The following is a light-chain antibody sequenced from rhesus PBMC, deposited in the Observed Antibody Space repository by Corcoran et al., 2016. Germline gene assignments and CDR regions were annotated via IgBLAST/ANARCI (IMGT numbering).Light chain of an antibody. V-gene: IGKV3-35*03. Sequence: EIVMTQSPATLSLSPGERATLSCRARQSVSSDLAWYPTTLGHPSQLLIYFASSRVNGLPHRFIGRGCGTDFTLTISSLEPEDGGIYFCQQYNSWFHTFGQGTKVEIK. J-gene: IGKJ2*01. CDR2: FAS. CDR3: QQYNSWFHT. CDR1: QSVSSD.